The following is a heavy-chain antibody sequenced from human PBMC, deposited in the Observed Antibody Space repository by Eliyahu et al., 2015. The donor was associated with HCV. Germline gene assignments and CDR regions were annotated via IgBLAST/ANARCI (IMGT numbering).Heavy chain of an antibody. D-gene: IGHD2-15*01. CDR2: INPHSGGT. J-gene: IGHJ6*02. V-gene: IGHV1-2*04. CDR1: GYSFTGYY. Sequence: QVQLVQSGAEVKKPGASVRVSCKASGYSFTGYYIHWVRQAPGQGLEWMGWINPHSGGTKYAQKFQDWVIMTRDTSVSTTYMELSSLRSDDTAVYYCARSPGYCSAGTCQPSYYYGLDVWGQGTTVTVFS. CDR3: ARSPGYCSAGTCQPSYYYGLDV.